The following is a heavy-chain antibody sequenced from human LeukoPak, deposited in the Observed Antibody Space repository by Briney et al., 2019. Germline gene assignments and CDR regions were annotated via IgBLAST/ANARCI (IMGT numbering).Heavy chain of an antibody. V-gene: IGHV1-2*02. CDR3: ARVRGRTETTSDWFDP. Sequence: ASVKVSCKASGYTFTDYYIHWVRQAPGQGLEWMGWINPNSGGAIFAQKFKGRVTMTRDTSISAAYMGVSRLMYDDTAVYYCARVRGRTETTSDWFDPWGQGTLVTVSS. CDR2: INPNSGGA. J-gene: IGHJ5*02. D-gene: IGHD1/OR15-1a*01. CDR1: GYTFTDYY.